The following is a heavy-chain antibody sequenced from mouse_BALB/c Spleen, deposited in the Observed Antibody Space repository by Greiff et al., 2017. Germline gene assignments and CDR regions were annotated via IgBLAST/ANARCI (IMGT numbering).Heavy chain of an antibody. J-gene: IGHJ2*01. D-gene: IGHD1-2*01. CDR3: ARQGHYYGPEDYVDY. V-gene: IGHV5-9-3*01. Sequence: EVKLQESEGGLVKPGGSLKLSCAASGFTFSSYAMSWVRQTPERRLEWVATISSGGSYTDYPDSVKGRFTISRDNAKNTLYLQMSSLRSEDTAMYYCARQGHYYGPEDYVDYWGQGTTLTVSS. CDR2: ISSGGSYT. CDR1: GFTFSSYA.